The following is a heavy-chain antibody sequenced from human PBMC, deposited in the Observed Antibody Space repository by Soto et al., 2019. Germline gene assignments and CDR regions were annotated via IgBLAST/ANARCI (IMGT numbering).Heavy chain of an antibody. D-gene: IGHD6-19*01. CDR2: FNPSGLST. Sequence: QVHLVQSGAEVKKPGASVNVSCQASGSITNHHMHWVRQATGPGRAWMGIFNPSGLSTTYAQKFQGRVTSTRDTATSTVDMELSSLTSEDTAVYFCAKVTHRGPIAVAGPLGSWGQGTLVIVSS. CDR1: GSITNHH. J-gene: IGHJ4*02. CDR3: AKVTHRGPIAVAGPLGS. V-gene: IGHV1-46*01.